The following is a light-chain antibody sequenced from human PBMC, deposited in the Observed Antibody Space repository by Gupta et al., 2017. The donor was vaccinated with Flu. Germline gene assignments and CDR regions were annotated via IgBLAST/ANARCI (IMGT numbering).Light chain of an antibody. Sequence: QSVLTQPPSASGAPGQRVTISCSGGSPNIASNYVSWYQLFPGTAPKLLIYRNYQRSSGVPDRFSASTSVTSASLAISGLRSDDEAEYFCAAWDDKLSGLVFGGGTKVTVL. CDR1: SPNIASNY. V-gene: IGLV1-47*01. CDR2: RNY. J-gene: IGLJ3*02. CDR3: AAWDDKLSGLV.